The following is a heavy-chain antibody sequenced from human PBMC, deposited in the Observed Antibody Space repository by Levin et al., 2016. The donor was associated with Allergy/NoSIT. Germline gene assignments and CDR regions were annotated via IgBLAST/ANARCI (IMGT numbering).Heavy chain of an antibody. D-gene: IGHD5-18*01. J-gene: IGHJ4*02. CDR3: VRSSYNDGYGLFDT. CDR2: VAVYSGNT. Sequence: WVRQAPGQGPEWLGWVAVYSGNTFYAQRVQGRVTLTADIATTTAYMELRILRSDDTAVYYCVRSSYNDGYGLFDTWGQGTLVTVSS. V-gene: IGHV1-18*01.